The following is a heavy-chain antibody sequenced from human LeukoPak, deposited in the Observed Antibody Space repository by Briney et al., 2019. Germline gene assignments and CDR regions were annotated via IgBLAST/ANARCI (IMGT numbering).Heavy chain of an antibody. CDR1: GYTFTGYY. D-gene: IGHD5-12*01. V-gene: IGHV1-2*04. CDR2: INPNSGGT. CDR3: ARGDIYYYGMDV. Sequence: ASVKVSCTASGYTFTGYYMHWVRQAPGQGLEWMGWINPNSGGTNYAQKFQGWVTMTRDTSISTAYMELSRLKSDDTAVYYCARGDIYYYGMDVWGQGTTVTVSS. J-gene: IGHJ6*02.